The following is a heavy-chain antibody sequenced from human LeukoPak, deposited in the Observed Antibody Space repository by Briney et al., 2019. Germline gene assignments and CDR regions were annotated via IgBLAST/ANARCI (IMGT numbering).Heavy chain of an antibody. J-gene: IGHJ4*02. CDR3: AKDGASSSWYNGHFDY. V-gene: IGHV3-30*18. D-gene: IGHD6-13*01. CDR1: GFTFGSPW. Sequence: GGSLRLSCAASGFTFGSPWMHWVRQAPGKGLEWVAVISYDGSNKYYADSVKGRFTISRDNSKNTLYLQMNSLRAEDTAVYYCAKDGASSSWYNGHFDYWGQGTLVTVSS. CDR2: ISYDGSNK.